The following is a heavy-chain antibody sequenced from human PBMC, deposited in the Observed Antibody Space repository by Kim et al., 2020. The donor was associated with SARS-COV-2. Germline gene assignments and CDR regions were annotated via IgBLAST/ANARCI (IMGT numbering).Heavy chain of an antibody. CDR2: INHSGST. V-gene: IGHV4-34*01. Sequence: SETLSLTCAVYGGSFSGYYWSWIRQPPGKGLEWIGEINHSGSTNYNPSLKSRVTISVDTSKNQFSLKLSSVTAADTAVYYCARGVPRYSYGYGGPKIRGSFDYWGQGTLVTVSS. J-gene: IGHJ4*02. CDR1: GGSFSGYY. D-gene: IGHD5-18*01. CDR3: ARGVPRYSYGYGGPKIRGSFDY.